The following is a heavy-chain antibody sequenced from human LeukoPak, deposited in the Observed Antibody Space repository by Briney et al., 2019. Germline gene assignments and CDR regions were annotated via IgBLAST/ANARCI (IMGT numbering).Heavy chain of an antibody. J-gene: IGHJ4*02. CDR2: IRYDGSNK. V-gene: IGHV3-30*02. D-gene: IGHD1-26*01. CDR1: GFTFSSYG. Sequence: PGGSLRLSCAASGFTFSSYGMHWVRQAPGKGLEWVAFIRYDGSNKYYADSVKGRFTISRDNSKNTLYLQMNSLRAEDTAVYYCAKGIGIKNGGDYWGQGTLVTVSS. CDR3: AKGIGIKNGGDY.